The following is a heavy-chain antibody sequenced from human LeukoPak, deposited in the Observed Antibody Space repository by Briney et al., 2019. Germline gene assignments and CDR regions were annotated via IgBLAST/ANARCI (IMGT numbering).Heavy chain of an antibody. Sequence: SETLSLTCAVSGGSLSSYYWSWIRQPPGKGLEWIGYISYSGRTKYNPSLKSRGTISVDTSKNQFSLKLSSVTAADTAVYYCARLGYYGSGSYGAIPYYYYYGMDVWGQGTTVTASS. J-gene: IGHJ6*02. V-gene: IGHV4-59*08. CDR1: GGSLSSYY. CDR3: ARLGYYGSGSYGAIPYYYYYGMDV. D-gene: IGHD3-10*01. CDR2: ISYSGRT.